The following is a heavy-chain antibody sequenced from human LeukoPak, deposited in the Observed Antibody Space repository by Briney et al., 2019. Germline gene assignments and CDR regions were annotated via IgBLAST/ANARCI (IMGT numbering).Heavy chain of an antibody. CDR1: AFTFSDSW. D-gene: IGHD3-3*01. Sequence: GGSLRLSCVASAFTFSDSWMTWVRQAPGKGLERVANINEDGSEKYYVDSVRGRFTISRDNAKNTLHLQMNSLRAEDTAVYYCARGGYYGSGRYYFDSWGQGTLVTVSS. CDR2: INEDGSEK. V-gene: IGHV3-7*01. J-gene: IGHJ4*02. CDR3: ARGGYYGSGRYYFDS.